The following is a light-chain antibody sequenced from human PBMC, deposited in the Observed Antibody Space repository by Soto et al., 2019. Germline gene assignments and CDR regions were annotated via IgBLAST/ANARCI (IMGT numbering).Light chain of an antibody. CDR3: QQYNNWPLYT. CDR2: GAS. CDR1: QSVSSN. V-gene: IGKV3-15*01. J-gene: IGKJ2*01. Sequence: EIVMTQSPATLSVSPGERATLSCRASQSVSSNLAWYQHKPGQAPRLLIYGASTRATGISARFSGSGSGTEFTLTISSLQAGDFAVYYCQQYNNWPLYTFGQGTKLESK.